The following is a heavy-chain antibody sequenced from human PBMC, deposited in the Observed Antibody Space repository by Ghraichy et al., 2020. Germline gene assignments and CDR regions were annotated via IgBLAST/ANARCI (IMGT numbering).Heavy chain of an antibody. V-gene: IGHV3-23*01. CDR3: AKGPLVGVKGNFDY. Sequence: GGSLRLSCAASGFTFSSYAMTWVRQAPGKGLEWVSGISGSGSSTYYADSVKGRFTISRDNSKDTLFLQMNSLRVEDTALYYCAKGPLVGVKGNFDYWGQGTLVTVSS. J-gene: IGHJ4*02. D-gene: IGHD3-22*01. CDR2: ISGSGSST. CDR1: GFTFSSYA.